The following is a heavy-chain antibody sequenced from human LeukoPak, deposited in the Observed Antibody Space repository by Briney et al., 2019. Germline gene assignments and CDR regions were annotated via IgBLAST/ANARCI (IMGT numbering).Heavy chain of an antibody. D-gene: IGHD3-10*01. Sequence: PSETLSLTCAVSGGSISSYRWSWIRQPPGKGLEWIGFFYYSGSTNYNPSLKSRVTISVGTSKNQFSLHLSSVTAADTAVYYCARAPYGSATNNYYMDVWGKGTTVTVSS. J-gene: IGHJ6*03. V-gene: IGHV4-59*01. CDR3: ARAPYGSATNNYYMDV. CDR1: GGSISSYR. CDR2: FYYSGST.